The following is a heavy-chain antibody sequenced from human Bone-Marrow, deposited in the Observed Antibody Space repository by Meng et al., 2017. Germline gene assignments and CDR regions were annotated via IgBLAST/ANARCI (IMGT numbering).Heavy chain of an antibody. V-gene: IGHV4-34*01. Sequence: QVQLQQWGAGLLKPWETLSLTCAVYGGSFSGYYWSWIRQPPGKGLEWIGEINHSGSTNYNPSLKSRVTISVDTSKNQFSLKLSSVTAADTAVYYCARGGYCSGGSCNWGQGTLVTVSS. CDR3: ARGGYCSGGSCN. J-gene: IGHJ4*02. CDR1: GGSFSGYY. CDR2: INHSGST. D-gene: IGHD2-15*01.